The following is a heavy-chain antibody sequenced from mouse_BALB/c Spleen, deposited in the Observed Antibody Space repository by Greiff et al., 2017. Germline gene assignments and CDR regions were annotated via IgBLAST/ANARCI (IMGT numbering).Heavy chain of an antibody. Sequence: VQLQQSGAELVKPGASVKLSCTASGFNIKDTYMHWVKQRPEQGLEWIGRIDPANGNTKYDPKFQGKATITADTSSNTAYLQLSSLTSEDTAVYYCARCYYYGSSSYYAMDYWGQGTSVTVSS. J-gene: IGHJ4*01. CDR1: GFNIKDTY. D-gene: IGHD1-1*01. CDR3: ARCYYYGSSSYYAMDY. V-gene: IGHV14-3*02. CDR2: IDPANGNT.